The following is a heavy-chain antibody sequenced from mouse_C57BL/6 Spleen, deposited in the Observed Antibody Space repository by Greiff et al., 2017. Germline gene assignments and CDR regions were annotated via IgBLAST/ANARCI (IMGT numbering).Heavy chain of an antibody. V-gene: IGHV3-6*01. CDR3: AHNYYAMDY. Sequence: ESGPGLVKPSQSLSLTCSVTGYSITSGYYWNWIRQFPGNNLEWMGYISYDGSNNYNPSLKNRISITRDTSKSQFFLKLNSVTTEDTATYYCAHNYYAMDYWGQGTSVTVSS. CDR2: ISYDGSN. CDR1: GYSITSGYY. J-gene: IGHJ4*01.